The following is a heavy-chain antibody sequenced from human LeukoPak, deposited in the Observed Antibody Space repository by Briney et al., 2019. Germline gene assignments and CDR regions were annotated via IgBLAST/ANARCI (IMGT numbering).Heavy chain of an antibody. Sequence: PGGSLRLSCAASGFTFSSDWMHWVRQAPGKGLVWVSRINSDGSSTTYADSVKGRFTMSRDNAKNTLYLQMNSLRAEDTAVYHCASSYGGNPNFDYWGQGTLVTVSS. CDR2: INSDGSST. V-gene: IGHV3-74*01. CDR3: ASSYGGNPNFDY. D-gene: IGHD4-23*01. CDR1: GFTFSSDW. J-gene: IGHJ4*02.